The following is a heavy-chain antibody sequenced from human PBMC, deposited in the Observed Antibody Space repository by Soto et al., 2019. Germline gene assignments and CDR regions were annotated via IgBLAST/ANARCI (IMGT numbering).Heavy chain of an antibody. J-gene: IGHJ6*03. D-gene: IGHD3-10*01. V-gene: IGHV3-33*01. CDR1: GFTFSSYG. Sequence: GGSLRLSCAASGFTFSSYGMHWVRQAPGKGLEWVAVIWYDGSNKYYADSVKGRFTISRDNSKNTLYLQMNSLRAEDTAVYYCARDPALHYYGSGSYYSHYYYYMDVWGKGTTVTVSS. CDR3: ARDPALHYYGSGSYYSHYYYYMDV. CDR2: IWYDGSNK.